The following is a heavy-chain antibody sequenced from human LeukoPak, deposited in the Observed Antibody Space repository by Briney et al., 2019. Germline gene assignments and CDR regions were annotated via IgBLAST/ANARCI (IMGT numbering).Heavy chain of an antibody. D-gene: IGHD5-12*01. CDR2: INPNSGGT. CDR1: GYTFTGYY. V-gene: IGHV1-2*02. J-gene: IGHJ5*02. CDR3: ARGHHIGSPGHWFDP. Sequence: ASVKVSCKASGYTFTGYYMHWVRQAPGQGLEWMGWINPNSGGTNYAQKFQGRVTMTRDTSISTAYMELSRLRSDDTAVYYCARGHHIGSPGHWFDPWGQGTLVIVSS.